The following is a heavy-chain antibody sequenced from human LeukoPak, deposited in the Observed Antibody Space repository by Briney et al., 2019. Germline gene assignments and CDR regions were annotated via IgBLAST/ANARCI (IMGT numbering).Heavy chain of an antibody. V-gene: IGHV3-30*02. CDR2: IRYDGSNK. J-gene: IGHJ6*03. D-gene: IGHD2-2*01. CDR1: GFTFSSYG. CDR3: AKAPGEYCSSTSCYLSYYMDV. Sequence: GGSLRLSCAASGFTFSSYGMHWVRQAPGKGLEGVAFIRYDGSNKYYEDSVKGRFTISRDNSKNTLYLQMNSLRAEDTAAYYCAKAPGEYCSSTSCYLSYYMDVWGKGTTVTVSS.